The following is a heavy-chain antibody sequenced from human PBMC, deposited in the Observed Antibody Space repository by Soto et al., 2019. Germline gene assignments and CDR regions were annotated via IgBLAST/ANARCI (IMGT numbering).Heavy chain of an antibody. D-gene: IGHD1-26*01. CDR1: GFSLSTSDVG. CDR2: IYWNDDK. Sequence: SGATLVNPTHTVTLTCTFSGFSLSTSDVGVGWIRQPPGKALEWLALIYWNDDKFYSPSLKSRLTITKDTSKNQVVLTMTKVDPVDTATYYCVQRRPVGRVGPTTIWFDPWGQGTLVTVSS. J-gene: IGHJ5*02. V-gene: IGHV2-5*01. CDR3: VQRRPVGRVGPTTIWFDP.